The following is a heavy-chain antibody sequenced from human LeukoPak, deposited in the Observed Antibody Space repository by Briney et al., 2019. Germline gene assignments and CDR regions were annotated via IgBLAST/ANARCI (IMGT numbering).Heavy chain of an antibody. J-gene: IGHJ4*02. CDR3: GRGGSYGDY. CDR2: VNPDGSST. CDR1: GFTFSWYW. Sequence: GSLRLSCAASGFTFSWYWMHWVRQVPGKGLVWVSRVNPDGSSTTYVDSVKGRFTSSRDNAKNTLYLQMNRLRVEDTAVYYCGRGGSYGDYWGQGILVTVSS. V-gene: IGHV3-74*01. D-gene: IGHD3-16*01.